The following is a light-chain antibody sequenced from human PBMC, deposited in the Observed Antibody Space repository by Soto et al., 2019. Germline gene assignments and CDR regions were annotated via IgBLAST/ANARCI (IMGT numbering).Light chain of an antibody. V-gene: IGLV2-14*03. CDR3: YSSRSSSTTFYV. CDR1: SSDIGGSNY. CDR2: GVS. J-gene: IGLJ1*01. Sequence: QSVLTQPASVSGSPGQSITISCAGTSSDIGGSNYVSWYQQHPGKAPKLMIYGVSNRPSGVSTRFSGSKSGNTASLTISGLQAEDEADCFCYSSRSSSTTFYVFGTGTKVTVL.